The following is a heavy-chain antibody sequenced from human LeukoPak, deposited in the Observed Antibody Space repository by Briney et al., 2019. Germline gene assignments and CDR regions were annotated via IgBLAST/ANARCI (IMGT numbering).Heavy chain of an antibody. CDR2: IIPVLDVT. J-gene: IGHJ4*02. Sequence: SVKVSCKASGGTFSSFAINWVRQAPGQGLEWLGRIIPVLDVTHYAQNFRGRVTITADKSTTTAYMDLTDLVSEDTALYYCAKGGPAAPFDHWGQGTLVSVSS. CDR3: AKGGPAAPFDH. V-gene: IGHV1-69*04. CDR1: GGTFSSFA. D-gene: IGHD6-13*01.